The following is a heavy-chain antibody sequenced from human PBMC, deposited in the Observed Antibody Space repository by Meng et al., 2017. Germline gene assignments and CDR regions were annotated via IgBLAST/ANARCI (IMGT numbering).Heavy chain of an antibody. V-gene: IGHV3-30*01. J-gene: IGHJ4*02. Sequence: VDRVGSGGGVVQPGRSMRLSCAASGFTFSSYAMHWVRQAPGKGLEWVAVISYDGSNKYYADSVKGRFTISRDNSKNTLYLQMNSLRAEDTAVYYCARGQNWNYFGFFDYWGQGTLVTVPS. CDR1: GFTFSSYA. CDR3: ARGQNWNYFGFFDY. D-gene: IGHD1-7*01. CDR2: ISYDGSNK.